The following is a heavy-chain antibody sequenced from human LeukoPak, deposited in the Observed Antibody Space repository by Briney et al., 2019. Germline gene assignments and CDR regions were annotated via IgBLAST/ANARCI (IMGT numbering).Heavy chain of an antibody. V-gene: IGHV1-18*01. Sequence: ASVKVSCKASGYTFTSYGISWVRQAPGQGLEWMGWISAYNGNTNYAQKLQGRVTMTTDTSTSTAYMELRSLRSDDTAVYYCARASMELATYYYYYYGMDVWGQGTTVIVSS. CDR2: ISAYNGNT. J-gene: IGHJ6*02. CDR3: ARASMELATYYYYYYGMDV. CDR1: GYTFTSYG. D-gene: IGHD3-10*01.